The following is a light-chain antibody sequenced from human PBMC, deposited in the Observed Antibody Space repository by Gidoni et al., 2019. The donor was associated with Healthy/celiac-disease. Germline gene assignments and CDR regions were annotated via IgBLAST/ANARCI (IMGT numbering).Light chain of an antibody. J-gene: IGKJ2*01. CDR2: DAS. Sequence: ELVLTQSPAPLSLSPGESATLSCRSSQSVSSYLAWYQQKPGQPPRLLIYDASNRATGIPARCSGSGSGTDFTITISSREPEDFAVYYWQKRSNWPYTFGQGTKLEIK. CDR3: QKRSNWPYT. CDR1: QSVSSY. V-gene: IGKV3-11*01.